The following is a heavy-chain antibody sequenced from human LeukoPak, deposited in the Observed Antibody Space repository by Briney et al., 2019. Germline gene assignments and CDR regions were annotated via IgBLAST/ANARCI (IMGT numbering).Heavy chain of an antibody. CDR2: IYSGGST. J-gene: IGHJ3*02. D-gene: IGHD6-13*01. Sequence: PGGSLRLSCAASGFTVSSNYMSWVRQAPGKGLEWDSVIYSGGSTYYADSVKGRFTISRDNSKNTLYLQMNSLRAEDTAVYYCARDRVIAAAGNDAFDIWGQGTMVTVSS. CDR3: ARDRVIAAAGNDAFDI. CDR1: GFTVSSNY. V-gene: IGHV3-53*01.